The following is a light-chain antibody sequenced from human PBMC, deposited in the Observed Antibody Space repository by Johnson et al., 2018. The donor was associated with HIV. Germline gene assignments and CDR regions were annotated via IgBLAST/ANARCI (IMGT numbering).Light chain of an antibody. J-gene: IGLJ1*01. CDR3: GTWDSNLSVGNV. V-gene: IGLV1-51*02. CDR2: ENN. Sequence: QSVLTQPPSVSAAAGQKVTISCSGSSSNIGNNYVFWYQQFPVTAPKLLIYENNKRPSGIPDRFPGSKSVPSATLVISALQTGDEADYYCGTWDSNLSVGNVFGTGTKVTVL. CDR1: SSNIGNNY.